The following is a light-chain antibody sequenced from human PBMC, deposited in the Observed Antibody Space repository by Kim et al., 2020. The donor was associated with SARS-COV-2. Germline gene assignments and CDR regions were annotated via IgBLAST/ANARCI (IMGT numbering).Light chain of an antibody. CDR3: QQYHASPLS. V-gene: IGKV1D-16*01. CDR1: QGISRW. Sequence: DIQMTQSPSSVSASVGDRVTITCRASQGISRWLAWYQQRPDKAPTSLIYAAYTLQSGVPSRFSGSASGTEFILTITNLQPEDFATYYCQQYHASPLSFGGGTKVDIK. J-gene: IGKJ4*01. CDR2: AAY.